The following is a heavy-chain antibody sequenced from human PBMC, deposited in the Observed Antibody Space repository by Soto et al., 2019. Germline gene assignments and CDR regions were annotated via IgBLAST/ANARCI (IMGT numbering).Heavy chain of an antibody. CDR3: ARIMIVVVITEHDAFDI. CDR2: INQDGSEK. CDR1: EFTFSSYW. D-gene: IGHD3-22*01. Sequence: EVQLVESGGGLVQPGGSLRLSCAASEFTFSSYWMTWVRQAPGRGLEWVARINQDGSEKYYVDSVKGRFTISRDNAKNSLYLQMNYLRAEDTAVFYCARIMIVVVITEHDAFDIWGQGTMVTVSS. J-gene: IGHJ3*02. V-gene: IGHV3-7*05.